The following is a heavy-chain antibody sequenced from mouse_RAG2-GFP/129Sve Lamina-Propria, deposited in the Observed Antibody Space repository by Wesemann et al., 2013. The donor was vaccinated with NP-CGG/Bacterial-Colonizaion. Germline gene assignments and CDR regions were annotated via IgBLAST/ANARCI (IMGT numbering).Heavy chain of an antibody. Sequence: GNGATSYNQKFKGKATLTVDKSSSTAYMQLSSLTSEDSAVYYCARSWDDYWGQGTTLTVSS. CDR2: GNGAT. J-gene: IGHJ2*01. CDR3: ARSWDDY. V-gene: IGHV1-12*01. D-gene: IGHD4-1*01.